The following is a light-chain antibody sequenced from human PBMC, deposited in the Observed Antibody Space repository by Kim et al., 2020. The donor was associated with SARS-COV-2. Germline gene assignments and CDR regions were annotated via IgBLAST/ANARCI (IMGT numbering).Light chain of an antibody. CDR3: QQYGSSPWT. CDR1: QSVSSSY. V-gene: IGKV3-20*01. Sequence: SPGDRATPSCRASQSVSSSYLAWYQQKPGQAPRLLIYGASSRATGIPDRFSGSGSGTDFTLTISRLEPEDFAVYYCQQYGSSPWTFGQGTKVDIK. CDR2: GAS. J-gene: IGKJ1*01.